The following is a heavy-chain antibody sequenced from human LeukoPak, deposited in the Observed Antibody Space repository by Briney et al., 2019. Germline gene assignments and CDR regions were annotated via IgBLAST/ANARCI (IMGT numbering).Heavy chain of an antibody. V-gene: IGHV3-30*18. CDR3: AKDYGRVGIPFS. D-gene: IGHD3-3*01. J-gene: IGHJ5*02. CDR2: ISYDGSNK. Sequence: GGSLRLSCAASGFTFSSYGMHWVRQAPGKGLEWVAVISYDGSNKYYADSVKGRFTISRDNSKNTLYLQMNSLRAEDTAVYYCAKDYGRVGIPFSWGQGTLVTVSS. CDR1: GFTFSSYG.